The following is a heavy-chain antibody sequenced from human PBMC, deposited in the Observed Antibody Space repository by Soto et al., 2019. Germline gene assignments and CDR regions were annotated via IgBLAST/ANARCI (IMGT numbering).Heavy chain of an antibody. CDR1: GFTFSSYW. J-gene: IGHJ6*03. D-gene: IGHD2-15*01. CDR3: ARGSVVVVAAPLHDYYYMDV. CDR2: IKQDGSEK. V-gene: IGHV3-7*01. Sequence: GGSLRLSCAASGFTFSSYWMSWVRQAPGKGLEWVADIKQDGSEKYYVDSVKGRFTISRDNAKNSLYLQMNSLRAEDTAVYYCARGSVVVVAAPLHDYYYMDVWGKGTTVTVSS.